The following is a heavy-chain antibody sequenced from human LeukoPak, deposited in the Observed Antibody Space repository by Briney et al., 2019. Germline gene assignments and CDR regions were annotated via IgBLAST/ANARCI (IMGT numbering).Heavy chain of an antibody. J-gene: IGHJ4*02. D-gene: IGHD4-17*01. V-gene: IGHV3-66*01. CDR3: ARSQMTRVTENYFDY. Sequence: GGSLRLSCAASGFTFGSSAMDWVRQAPGKGLEWVSVIYSGGSTYHADSVRGRFTISRDNSKNTLYLQMNSLRAEDTALYSCARSQMTRVTENYFDYWGQGTLVTVSS. CDR2: IYSGGST. CDR1: GFTFGSSA.